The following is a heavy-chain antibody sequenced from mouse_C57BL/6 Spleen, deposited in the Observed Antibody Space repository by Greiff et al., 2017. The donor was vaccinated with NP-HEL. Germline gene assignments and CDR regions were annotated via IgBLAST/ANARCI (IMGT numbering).Heavy chain of an antibody. D-gene: IGHD1-1*01. V-gene: IGHV1-69*01. J-gene: IGHJ1*03. CDR1: GYTFTSYW. CDR2: IDPSDSYT. Sequence: VQLQQPGAELVMPGASVKLSCKASGYTFTSYWMHWVKQRPGQGLEWIGEIDPSDSYTNYNQKFKGKSTLTVDKSSSTAYMQLSSLTSEDSAVYYCARTGITTVVGEDWYFDVWGTGTTVTVSS. CDR3: ARTGITTVVGEDWYFDV.